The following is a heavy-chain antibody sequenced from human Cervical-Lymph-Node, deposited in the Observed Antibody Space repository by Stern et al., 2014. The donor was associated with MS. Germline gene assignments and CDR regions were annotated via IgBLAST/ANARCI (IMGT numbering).Heavy chain of an antibody. CDR3: SREAQLLD. Sequence: VQLVQAGSELTKPGASVKVSCKASGYTFTDDSMNCGRQAPGQGLGWMGCIKTNTGNPTYVQGFTGRFVFSLDTSVSTAYLQISSLKAEDTAVYYCSREAQLLDWGQGTLVTVSS. CDR1: GYTFTDDS. D-gene: IGHD2-21*01. CDR2: IKTNTGNP. V-gene: IGHV7-4-1*02. J-gene: IGHJ4*02.